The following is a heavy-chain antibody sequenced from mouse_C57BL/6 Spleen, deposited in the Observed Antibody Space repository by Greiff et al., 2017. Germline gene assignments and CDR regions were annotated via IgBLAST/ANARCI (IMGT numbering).Heavy chain of an antibody. CDR1: GYTFTSYG. D-gene: IGHD2-3*01. V-gene: IGHV1-81*01. CDR2: IYPRSGNT. CDR3: ARKHDGYSWFAY. Sequence: VQLQQSGAELARPGASVKLSCKASGYTFTSYGISWVKQRTGQGLEWIGAIYPRSGNTYYNEKFKGKATLTADKSTNTAYMELRSLTSEDSAVYFGARKHDGYSWFAYWGQGTLVTVSA. J-gene: IGHJ3*01.